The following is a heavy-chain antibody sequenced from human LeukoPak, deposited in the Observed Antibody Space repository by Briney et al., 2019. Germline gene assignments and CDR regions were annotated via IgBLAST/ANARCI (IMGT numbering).Heavy chain of an antibody. CDR1: GGSVSSGSYY. D-gene: IGHD6-13*01. V-gene: IGHV4-61*01. CDR2: IYYSGST. CDR3: ARASSSWYLFAPDY. Sequence: PSETLSLTCTVSGGSVSSGSYYWSWIRQPPGKGLEWIGYIYYSGSTNYKPSLKSRVTISVDTSKNQFSLKLSSVTAADTAVYYCARASSSWYLFAPDYWGQGTLVTVSS. J-gene: IGHJ4*02.